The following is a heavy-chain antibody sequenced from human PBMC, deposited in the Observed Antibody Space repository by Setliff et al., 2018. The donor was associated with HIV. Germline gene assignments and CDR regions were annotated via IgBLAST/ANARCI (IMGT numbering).Heavy chain of an antibody. V-gene: IGHV3-21*01. D-gene: IGHD6-13*01. CDR2: ISSSSDYI. Sequence: GGSLRLSCAASGFTFNSYSMNWVRQAPGKGLEWVSSISSSSDYIYYANLLKGRFTISRDNPKNSLYLQMNSLRAEDTAVYYCARPTGYSSSWYPLDAFDIWGQGTMVTVSS. J-gene: IGHJ3*02. CDR1: GFTFNSYS. CDR3: ARPTGYSSSWYPLDAFDI.